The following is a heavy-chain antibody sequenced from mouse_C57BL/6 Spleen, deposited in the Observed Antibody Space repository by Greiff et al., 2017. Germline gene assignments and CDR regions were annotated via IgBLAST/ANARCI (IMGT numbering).Heavy chain of an antibody. CDR1: GYTFTSYW. Sequence: QVQLKQPGAELVRPGSSVKLSCKASGYTFTSYWMHWVKQRPIQGLEWIGNIDPSDSETHYNQKFKDKATLTVDKSSSTAYMQLSSLTSEDSAVYYCARRGFDYDWFAYWGQGTLVTVSA. J-gene: IGHJ3*01. D-gene: IGHD2-4*01. CDR3: ARRGFDYDWFAY. CDR2: IDPSDSET. V-gene: IGHV1-52*01.